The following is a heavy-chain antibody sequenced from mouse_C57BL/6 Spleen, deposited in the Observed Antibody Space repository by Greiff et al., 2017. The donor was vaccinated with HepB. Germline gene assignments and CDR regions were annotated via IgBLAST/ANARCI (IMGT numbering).Heavy chain of an antibody. D-gene: IGHD1-1*01. V-gene: IGHV14-1*01. J-gene: IGHJ2*01. CDR3: TTGPYGSSLDY. CDR2: IDPEDGDT. Sequence: FQLQQSGAELVRPGASVKLSCTASGFNIKDYYMHWVKQRPEQGLEWIGRIDPEDGDTEYAPKFQGKATMTADTSSNTAYLQLSSLTSEDTAVYYCTTGPYGSSLDYWGQGTTLTVSS. CDR1: GFNIKDYY.